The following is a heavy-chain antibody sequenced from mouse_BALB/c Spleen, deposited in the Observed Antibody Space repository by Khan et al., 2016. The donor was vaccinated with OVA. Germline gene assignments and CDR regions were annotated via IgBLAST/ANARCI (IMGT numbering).Heavy chain of an antibody. CDR3: TRIEYYRSVSY. D-gene: IGHD2-14*01. CDR1: GYTFTNYG. CDR2: INTYTGEP. J-gene: IGHJ3*01. Sequence: QIQLVQSGPELKKPGETVKISCKASGYTFTNYGMDWVKQAPGKGLKWMGWINTYTGEPTYAADFKGRFAFSLETSATPAYLQINNLKNEDTTTYCCTRIEYYRSVSYWGQGTLVTVSA. V-gene: IGHV9-3-1*01.